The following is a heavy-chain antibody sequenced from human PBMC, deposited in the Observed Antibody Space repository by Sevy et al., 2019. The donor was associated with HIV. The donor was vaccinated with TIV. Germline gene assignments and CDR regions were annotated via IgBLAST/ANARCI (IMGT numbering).Heavy chain of an antibody. D-gene: IGHD2-2*01. CDR3: ARDVVGLQADYTYHYGMDV. J-gene: IGHJ6*02. CDR2: ISYDGSNK. Sequence: GGSLRLSCVDSGFSFSNYGMHWVRQAPGKGLEWVAVISYDGSNKYYADSVKGRFTVSRVNSKNTLFLQMNSLRNDDTAVYYCARDVVGLQADYTYHYGMDVWGLGTTVTVSS. CDR1: GFSFSNYG. V-gene: IGHV3-30*03.